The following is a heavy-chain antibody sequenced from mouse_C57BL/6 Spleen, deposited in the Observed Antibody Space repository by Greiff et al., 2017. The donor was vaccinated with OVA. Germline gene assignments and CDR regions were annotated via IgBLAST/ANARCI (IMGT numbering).Heavy chain of an antibody. CDR3: ASALYDGNYEGYAMDY. D-gene: IGHD2-1*01. CDR2: IRNKANGYTT. Sequence: EVKLVESGGGLVQPGGSLSLSCAASGFTFTDYYMSWVRQPPGKGLEWLGFIRNKANGYTTEYSASVKGRFTISRDNYQSILYLQMKALRAEDSATYYCASALYDGNYEGYAMDYWGQGTSVTVSS. J-gene: IGHJ4*01. CDR1: GFTFTDYY. V-gene: IGHV7-3*01.